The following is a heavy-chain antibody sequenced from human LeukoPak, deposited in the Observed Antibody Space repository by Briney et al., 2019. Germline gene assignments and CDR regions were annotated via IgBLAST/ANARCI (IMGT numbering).Heavy chain of an antibody. CDR2: INEDGSKI. Sequence: PGRSLRLSCAASGFTFSTYWMSWVRQAPGKGLEWVADINEDGSKIYSLDSVKGRFTISRDNAKNSLSLQLNTLRAEDTAVYYCARWSHVSGRWFLDNWGRGTLVSVSS. V-gene: IGHV3-7*05. CDR1: GFTFSTYW. CDR3: ARWSHVSGRWFLDN. D-gene: IGHD3-10*01. J-gene: IGHJ4*02.